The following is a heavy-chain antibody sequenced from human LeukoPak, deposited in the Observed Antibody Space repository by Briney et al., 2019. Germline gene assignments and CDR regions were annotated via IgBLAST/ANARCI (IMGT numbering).Heavy chain of an antibody. CDR2: TYYRSKWYN. J-gene: IGHJ5*02. D-gene: IGHD6-19*01. V-gene: IGHV6-1*01. CDR3: ARGLEQWLVRWFDP. Sequence: SQTLSLTCAISEDSVSSNSAAWNWIRQSPSRGLEWLGRTYYRSKWYNDYAVSVKSRITINPDTSKNQFSLQLNSVTPEDTAVYYCARGLEQWLVRWFDPWGQGTLVTVSS. CDR1: EDSVSSNSAA.